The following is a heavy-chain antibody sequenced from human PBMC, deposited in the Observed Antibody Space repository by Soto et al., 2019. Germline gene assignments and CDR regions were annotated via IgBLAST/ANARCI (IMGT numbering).Heavy chain of an antibody. J-gene: IGHJ4*02. CDR3: ARGIIVGGWYPYYFDY. D-gene: IGHD6-19*01. V-gene: IGHV1-3*01. CDR2: INAGNGNT. CDR1: GYTFITYA. Sequence: GASVKVSCKASGYTFITYAMHWVRQAPGQRLEWMGWINAGNGNTKYSQKFQGRVSITRDTSASTAYMELSSLRSEDTAVYYCARGIIVGGWYPYYFDYWGQGXLVTVHS.